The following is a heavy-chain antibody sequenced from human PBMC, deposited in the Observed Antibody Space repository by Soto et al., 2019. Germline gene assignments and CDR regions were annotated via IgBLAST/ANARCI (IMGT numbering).Heavy chain of an antibody. CDR1: GSTFISYT. Sequence: QVQLVQSGAEVKRPGSSVKVSCVASGSTFISYTFSWVRQAPGQGLEWMGRITPFFGITNYAQKFQGRVTFTADESTGTAYMELSSLRSEDTAVYYCASATATTNYYYMDVWGKGTTVTVSS. V-gene: IGHV1-69*02. D-gene: IGHD4-17*01. J-gene: IGHJ6*03. CDR2: ITPFFGIT. CDR3: ASATATTNYYYMDV.